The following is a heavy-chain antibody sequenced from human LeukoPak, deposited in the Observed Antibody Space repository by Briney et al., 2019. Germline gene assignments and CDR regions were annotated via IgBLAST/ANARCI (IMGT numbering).Heavy chain of an antibody. J-gene: IGHJ4*02. CDR2: IYYSGST. CDR3: ARWVPAATFDY. D-gene: IGHD2-2*01. CDR1: GGSISSYY. Sequence: LETLSLTCTVSGGSISSYYWSWIRQPPGKGLEWIGYIYYSGSTNYNPSLKSRVTISVDTSKNQFSLKLSSVTAADTAAYYCARWVPAATFDYWGQGTLVTVSS. V-gene: IGHV4-59*01.